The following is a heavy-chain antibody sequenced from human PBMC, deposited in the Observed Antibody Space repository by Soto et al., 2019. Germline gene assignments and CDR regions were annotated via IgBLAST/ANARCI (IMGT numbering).Heavy chain of an antibody. D-gene: IGHD3-10*01. Sequence: GGSLRLSCAASGFTFSSYSMNWVRQAPGKGLEWVSYISSSSTIYYADSVKGRFTISRDNAKNSLYLQMNSLRAEDTAVYYCARDREYYFDYWGQGTLVTVSS. CDR1: GFTFSSYS. CDR3: ARDREYYFDY. V-gene: IGHV3-48*01. J-gene: IGHJ4*02. CDR2: ISSSSTI.